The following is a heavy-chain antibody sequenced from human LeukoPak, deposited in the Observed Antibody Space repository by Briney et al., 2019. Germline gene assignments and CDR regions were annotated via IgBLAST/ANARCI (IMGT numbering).Heavy chain of an antibody. CDR2: ISASCDST. CDR1: GFAFSSYA. D-gene: IGHD5-18*01. J-gene: IGHJ4*02. Sequence: GGSLRLSCAASGFAFSSYAMSWVRQAPGKGLEWVSSISASCDSTHCADSPKGRFTISRDNSKNTLYLQMNSLRAEDTAVYYCAKDFLGRGYSDVVGLVFDYWGQGTLVPVSS. CDR3: AKDFLGRGYSDVVGLVFDY. V-gene: IGHV3-23*01.